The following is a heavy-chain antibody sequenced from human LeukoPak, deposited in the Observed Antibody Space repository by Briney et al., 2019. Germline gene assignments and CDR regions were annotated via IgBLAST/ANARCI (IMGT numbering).Heavy chain of an antibody. J-gene: IGHJ6*02. Sequence: GGSLRLSCAASGFTFSSYGMSWVRQAPGKGLEWVSSISGSGGSTYYADSVKGRFTISRDNSKNTLFPQMNTLRADDTAVYYCAGGAGVYYYGMDVWGQGTSVTVSS. V-gene: IGHV3-23*01. CDR1: GFTFSSYG. CDR2: ISGSGGST. CDR3: AGGAGVYYYGMDV.